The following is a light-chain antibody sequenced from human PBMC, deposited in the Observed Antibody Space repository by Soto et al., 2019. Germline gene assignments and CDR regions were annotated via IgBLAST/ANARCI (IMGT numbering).Light chain of an antibody. CDR3: LHYNSFSPWT. Sequence: DIQMTQSPSTLSGSVGDRVTITCRASQIISNWLAWYQQKPGKAPKLLIYDASNLESGVPSRFSGSGSGTDFTLTISSLQPDDFAAYYGLHYNSFSPWTFGQGTKVDIK. CDR2: DAS. V-gene: IGKV1-5*01. CDR1: QIISNW. J-gene: IGKJ1*01.